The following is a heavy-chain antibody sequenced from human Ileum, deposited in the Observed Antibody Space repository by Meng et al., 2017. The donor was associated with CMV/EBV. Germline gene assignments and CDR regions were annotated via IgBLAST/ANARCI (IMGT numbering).Heavy chain of an antibody. Sequence: SGFTVGTHAMDWVRPAPGKGLEWVAVISYDGSDKFYGDSVKGRFTISRDNSKNTLFLQMNSLRPEDTALYYCVRDPRGGYSYGYDYWGQGTLVTVSS. J-gene: IGHJ4*02. V-gene: IGHV3-30*04. CDR1: GFTVGTHA. CDR2: ISYDGSDK. CDR3: VRDPRGGYSYGYDY. D-gene: IGHD5-18*01.